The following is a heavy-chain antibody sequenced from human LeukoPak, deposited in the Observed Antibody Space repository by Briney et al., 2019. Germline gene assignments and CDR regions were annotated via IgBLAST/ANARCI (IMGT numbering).Heavy chain of an antibody. Sequence: PGGSLRLXCAASGFTFDDYAMHWGRQAPGKGLEWVSLISGDGGSTYYADSVKGRFTISRDNSKNTLYLQMNSLRAEDTAVYYCAREVDYFDYWGQGTLVTVSS. CDR2: ISGDGGST. J-gene: IGHJ4*02. CDR3: AREVDYFDY. V-gene: IGHV3-43*02. CDR1: GFTFDDYA. D-gene: IGHD2-2*01.